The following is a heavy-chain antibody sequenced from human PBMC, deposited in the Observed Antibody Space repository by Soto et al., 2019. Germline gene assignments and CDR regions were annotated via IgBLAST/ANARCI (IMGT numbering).Heavy chain of an antibody. CDR3: GRLEGLATISYYFDY. CDR2: VYYSGST. Sequence: SETLSLTCTVSGGSVSSSSYYWGWVRQPPGKGLEWIGSVYYSGSTCYNPSLESRVTISVDKSKNQSSLKLMSLSAADTAVYYCGRLEGLATISYYFDYWGQGALVTVSS. J-gene: IGHJ4*02. D-gene: IGHD3-9*01. CDR1: GGSVSSSSYY. V-gene: IGHV4-39*01.